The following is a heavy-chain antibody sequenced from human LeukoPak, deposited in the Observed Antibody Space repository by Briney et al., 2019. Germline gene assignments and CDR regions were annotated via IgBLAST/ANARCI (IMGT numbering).Heavy chain of an antibody. D-gene: IGHD3-22*01. CDR2: IDPSDSYT. J-gene: IGHJ4*02. Sequence: PGESLKISCKGSGYSFTSYWISWVRQMPGKGLEWMGRIDPSDSYTNYSPSFQGHVTISTDKSISTACLEWNNLKASDTAMYYCASDRSSQWFFDYWGQGTLVTVSS. CDR1: GYSFTSYW. CDR3: ASDRSSQWFFDY. V-gene: IGHV5-10-1*01.